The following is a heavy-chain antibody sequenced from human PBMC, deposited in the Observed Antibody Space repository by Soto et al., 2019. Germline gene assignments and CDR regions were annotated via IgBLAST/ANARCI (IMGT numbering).Heavy chain of an antibody. Sequence: SETLSLTCTVSGGSISSSSYYWGWIRQPPGKGLEWIGSIYYTGSTYYNPSLKSRVTISVDTSKNQFSLKLSSVTAADTAVYHCARRVWGYCSGGSCPYYFDYWGQGTLVTVSS. CDR1: GGSISSSSYY. V-gene: IGHV4-39*01. D-gene: IGHD2-15*01. CDR3: ARRVWGYCSGGSCPYYFDY. J-gene: IGHJ4*02. CDR2: IYYTGST.